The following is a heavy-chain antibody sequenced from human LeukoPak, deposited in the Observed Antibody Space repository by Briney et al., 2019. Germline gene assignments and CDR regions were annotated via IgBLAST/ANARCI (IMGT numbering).Heavy chain of an antibody. D-gene: IGHD2-15*01. Sequence: KESGPTLVKPTQTLTLTCTFSGFSLSTSGGGVGWIRQPPGKALEWLALIYWSDDKRYSPSLKSRLTITKDTSKNQVVLTMTNMGPVDTATYYCARLVVAASIDAFDIWGQGTMVTVSS. CDR1: GFSLSTSGGG. J-gene: IGHJ3*02. CDR3: ARLVVAASIDAFDI. V-gene: IGHV2-5*01. CDR2: IYWSDDK.